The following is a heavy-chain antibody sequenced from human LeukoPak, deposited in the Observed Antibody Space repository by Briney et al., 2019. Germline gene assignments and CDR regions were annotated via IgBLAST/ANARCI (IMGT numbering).Heavy chain of an antibody. CDR2: ISSSSSYI. J-gene: IGHJ3*02. D-gene: IGHD3-22*01. CDR3: AREGYYDSSGYYDDAFDI. Sequence: GGSLRLSCAASGFTFSSYSMNWVRQAPGKGLEWVSSISSSSSYIYYADSVKGRFTISRDNAKNTLYLQMNSLRAEDTAVYYCAREGYYDSSGYYDDAFDIWGQGTMVTVSS. V-gene: IGHV3-21*01. CDR1: GFTFSSYS.